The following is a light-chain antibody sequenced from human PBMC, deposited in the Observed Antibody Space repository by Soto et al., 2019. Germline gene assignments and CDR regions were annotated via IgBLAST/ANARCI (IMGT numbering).Light chain of an antibody. V-gene: IGKV3-15*01. CDR3: QQYNNWPRT. Sequence: ERVFIQAPATSSVSPGERATLSCRASQSVSSNLAWYQQKPGQAPRLLIYGTSTRATGIPARFSGSGSGTEFTLTISSLQSEDFAVYYCQQYNNWPRTFGQGTKV. J-gene: IGKJ1*01. CDR1: QSVSSN. CDR2: GTS.